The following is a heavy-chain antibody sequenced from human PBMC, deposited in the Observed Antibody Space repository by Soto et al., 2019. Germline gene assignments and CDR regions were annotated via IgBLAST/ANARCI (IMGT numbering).Heavy chain of an antibody. CDR3: ASAGTSYGSSSYYYDGMDV. V-gene: IGHV1-69*12. Sequence: QVQLVQSGAEVKKPGSSVKVSCKASGGTFSSYAISWVRQAPGQGLEWMGGIIPIFGTANYAQKFQGRVTITADESTSIAYMELSSLRSEDTAVYYWASAGTSYGSSSYYYDGMDVWGQGTTVTVSS. CDR1: GGTFSSYA. J-gene: IGHJ6*02. CDR2: IIPIFGTA. D-gene: IGHD6-6*01.